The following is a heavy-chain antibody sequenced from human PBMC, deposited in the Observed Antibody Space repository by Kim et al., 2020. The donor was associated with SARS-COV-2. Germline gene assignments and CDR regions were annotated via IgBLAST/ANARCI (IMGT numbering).Heavy chain of an antibody. CDR3: ACGIAARIFDY. Sequence: SETLSLTCTVSGGSISSYYWSWIRQPPGNGLEWIGYIYYSGSTNYNPSLKSRVTLSVHTSKNQFSLKLSSVTAADTAVYYCACGIAARIFDYWGQGTLVTVSS. V-gene: IGHV4-59*08. D-gene: IGHD6-6*01. CDR2: IYYSGST. J-gene: IGHJ4*02. CDR1: GGSISSYY.